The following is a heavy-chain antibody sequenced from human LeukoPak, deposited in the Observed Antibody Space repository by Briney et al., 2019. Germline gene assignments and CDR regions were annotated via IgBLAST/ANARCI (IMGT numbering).Heavy chain of an antibody. D-gene: IGHD6-13*01. Sequence: SETLSLTCAVYGGSFTIYSWTWIRQPPGKGLEWIGEINHSGSTNYNPSLKSRVTISVDTSKNQFSLKLSSVTAADTAVYYCARRGLRGIAAAGTQKNWFDPWGQGTLVTVSS. CDR3: ARRGLRGIAAAGTQKNWFDP. CDR2: INHSGST. J-gene: IGHJ5*02. V-gene: IGHV4-34*01. CDR1: GGSFTIYS.